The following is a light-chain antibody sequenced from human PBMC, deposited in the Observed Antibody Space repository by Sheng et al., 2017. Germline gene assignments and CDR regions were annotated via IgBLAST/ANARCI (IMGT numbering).Light chain of an antibody. Sequence: DIQMTQSPSSLSASVGDRVTITCQASQDISTYLNWYQQKLGKAPKLLIYTASTLETGVPSRFTGSGSGTHFTLTISSLEPEDFGTYFCQQHDSLPPSFGP. CDR2: TAS. CDR1: QDISTY. CDR3: QQHDSLPPS. J-gene: IGKJ3*01. V-gene: IGKV1-33*01.